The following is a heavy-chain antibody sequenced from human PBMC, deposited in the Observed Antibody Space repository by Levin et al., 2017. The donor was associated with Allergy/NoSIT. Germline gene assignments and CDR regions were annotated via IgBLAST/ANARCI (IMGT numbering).Heavy chain of an antibody. D-gene: IGHD3-10*01. J-gene: IGHJ4*02. Sequence: PGASVKVSCAASGFTFSSYWMSWVRQAPGKGLEWVANIKQDGSEKFYVDSVKGRFTLSRDNAKNLMYLQMDSLRPEDTAVYYCARAGLYGSGTPHHWGQGTLVTVSS. CDR2: IKQDGSEK. CDR1: GFTFSSYW. CDR3: ARAGLYGSGTPHH. V-gene: IGHV3-7*01.